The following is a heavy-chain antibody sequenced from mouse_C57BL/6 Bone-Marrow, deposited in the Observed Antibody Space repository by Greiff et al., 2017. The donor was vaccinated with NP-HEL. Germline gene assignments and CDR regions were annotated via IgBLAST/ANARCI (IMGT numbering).Heavy chain of an antibody. CDR1: GYTFTDYY. V-gene: IGHV1-76*01. D-gene: IGHD2-3*01. J-gene: IGHJ4*01. CDR2: IYPGSGNT. CDR3: ARWGWLQNYYAMDY. Sequence: QVQLQQSGAELVRPGASVNLSCKASGYTFTDYYINWVKQRPGQGLEWIARIYPGSGNTYYNEKFKGKATLTAEKSSSTAYMQLSSLTSEDSAVYFCARWGWLQNYYAMDYWGQGTSVTVSS.